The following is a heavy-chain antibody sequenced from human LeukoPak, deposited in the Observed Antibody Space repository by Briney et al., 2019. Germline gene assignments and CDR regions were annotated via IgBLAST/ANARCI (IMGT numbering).Heavy chain of an antibody. CDR1: GGSISTSNYY. CDR2: INHSGST. CDR3: ASGYDQEGWAFDI. V-gene: IGHV4-39*07. J-gene: IGHJ3*02. D-gene: IGHD5-12*01. Sequence: PSETLSLTCTVSGGSISTSNYYWSWIRQPPGKGLEWIGEINHSGSTNYNPSLKSRVTISVDTSKNQFSLKLSSVTAADTAVYYCASGYDQEGWAFDIWGQGTMVTVSS.